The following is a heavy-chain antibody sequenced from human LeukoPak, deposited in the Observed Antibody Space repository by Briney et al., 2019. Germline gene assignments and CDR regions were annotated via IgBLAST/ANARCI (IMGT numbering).Heavy chain of an antibody. J-gene: IGHJ4*02. D-gene: IGHD6-13*01. V-gene: IGHV1-8*02. CDR3: ARGLRREQQLLRAFDS. Sequence: ASVKVSCKASGYTFTSYGISWVRQAPGQGLEWMGWMNPNSGNTGYAQKFQGRVTMTSNTSISTAYMELSGLTSEDTAVYYCARGLRREQQLLRAFDSWGQGTLVTVSS. CDR2: MNPNSGNT. CDR1: GYTFTSYG.